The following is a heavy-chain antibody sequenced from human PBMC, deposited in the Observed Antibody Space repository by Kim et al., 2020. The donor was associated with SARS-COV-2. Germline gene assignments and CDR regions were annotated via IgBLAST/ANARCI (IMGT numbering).Heavy chain of an antibody. Sequence: YSDSVQGRFSSSRDNSKNTLYLQMNSLRPEDTAAYYCAKDMFREVRDYLDYWGQGTLVTVSS. CDR3: AKDMFREVRDYLDY. V-gene: IGHV3-30-3*02. J-gene: IGHJ4*02. D-gene: IGHD3-10*01.